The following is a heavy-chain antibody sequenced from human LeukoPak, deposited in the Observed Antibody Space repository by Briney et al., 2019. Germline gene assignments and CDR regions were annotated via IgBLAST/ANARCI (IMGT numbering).Heavy chain of an antibody. Sequence: ASVKVSCKASGYTFTSYGISWVRQAPGQGLEWMGWISAYNGNTNFAQKLQGRVTMTTDTSTSTAYMELRSLRSDDTAVYYCARDRLGNSGSFENSGYFDYWGQGTLVTDSS. CDR3: ARDRLGNSGSFENSGYFDY. V-gene: IGHV1-18*01. J-gene: IGHJ4*02. D-gene: IGHD1-26*01. CDR2: ISAYNGNT. CDR1: GYTFTSYG.